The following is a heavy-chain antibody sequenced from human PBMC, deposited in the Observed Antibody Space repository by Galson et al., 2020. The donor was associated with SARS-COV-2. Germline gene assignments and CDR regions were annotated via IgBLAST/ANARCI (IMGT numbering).Heavy chain of an antibody. CDR1: GFTFSDHY. Sequence: GGSLRLSCAASGFTFSDHYMDWVRQAPGKGLEWVGRTRNKANSYTTEYAASVKGRFTISRDDSKNSLYLQMNSLKTEDTAVYYCARADYGSGSYYAYWGQGTLVTVSS. CDR3: ARADYGSGSYYAY. D-gene: IGHD3-10*01. V-gene: IGHV3-72*01. J-gene: IGHJ4*02. CDR2: TRNKANSYTT.